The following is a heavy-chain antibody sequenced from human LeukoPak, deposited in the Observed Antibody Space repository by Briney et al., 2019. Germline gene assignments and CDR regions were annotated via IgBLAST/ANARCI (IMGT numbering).Heavy chain of an antibody. CDR2: IRSDETST. V-gene: IGHV3-74*01. D-gene: IGHD2-15*01. J-gene: IGHJ3*02. CDR1: GFTFNRDG. Sequence: PGGSLRLSCAASGFTFNRDGMHWVRQVPGKGLVWVSRIRSDETSTAYADSVRGRFTISRDNAKNMLYLQMNSLRAEDTAVYYCARYLGHCSGGSCHPVAFDIWGQGTIVTVSS. CDR3: ARYLGHCSGGSCHPVAFDI.